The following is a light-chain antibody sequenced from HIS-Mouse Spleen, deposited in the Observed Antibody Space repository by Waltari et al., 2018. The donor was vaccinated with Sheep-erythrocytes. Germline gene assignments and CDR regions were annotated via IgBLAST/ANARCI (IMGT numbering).Light chain of an antibody. CDR2: DVS. CDR1: SSDVGGYNY. V-gene: IGLV2-11*01. Sequence: QSALTQPRSVSGSPGQSVTISCTGTSSDVGGYNYVSWYQQHPGKAPTLMMYDVSKRPSGVPDRFSGSKSGNSASLTISGLQAEDEADYYCCSYAGSSTPWVFGGGTKLTVL. CDR3: CSYAGSSTPWV. J-gene: IGLJ3*02.